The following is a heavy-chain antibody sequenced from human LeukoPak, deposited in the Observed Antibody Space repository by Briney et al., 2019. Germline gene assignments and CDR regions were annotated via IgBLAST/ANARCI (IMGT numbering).Heavy chain of an antibody. Sequence: NASETLSLTCTVSGGSISSSYYYWGWIRQPPGKGLEWIGTIYYSGSTYYNPSLKSRVTISVDTSKNQFSLKLSSVTAADTAVYYCARGRNFESSGHYYYGMDVWGQGTTVTVSS. D-gene: IGHD3-22*01. CDR2: IYYSGST. CDR3: ARGRNFESSGHYYYGMDV. CDR1: GGSISSSYYY. J-gene: IGHJ6*02. V-gene: IGHV4-39*07.